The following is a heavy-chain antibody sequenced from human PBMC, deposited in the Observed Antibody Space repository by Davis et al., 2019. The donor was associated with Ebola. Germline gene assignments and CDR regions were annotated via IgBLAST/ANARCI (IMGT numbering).Heavy chain of an antibody. Sequence: MPSETLSLTCTVSGGSIISSSLFWGWIRQPPGKGLEWIGTIYYSGSTYYNPSLKSRVTISVDKSKNQFSLKLTSVTAADTAVYYCARDSGGGQGIDHWGQGTTVTVSS. CDR3: ARDSGGGQGIDH. CDR2: IYYSGST. V-gene: IGHV4-39*07. CDR1: GGSIISSSLF. J-gene: IGHJ6*02. D-gene: IGHD3-16*01.